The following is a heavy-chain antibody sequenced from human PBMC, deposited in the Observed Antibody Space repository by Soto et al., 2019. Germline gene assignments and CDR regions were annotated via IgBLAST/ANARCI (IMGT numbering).Heavy chain of an antibody. J-gene: IGHJ4*02. D-gene: IGHD2-15*01. V-gene: IGHV4-39*01. CDR3: ARNPGYGPLDY. CDR2: IYYSGST. Sequence: PSETLSLTCTVSGDSGGFISSSSYHWGWIRQPPGKGLEWIGNIYYSGSTYYNPSLKSRVTISGDTSKNQFSLRLTSVTAADTAVYYCARNPGYGPLDYWGQGTRVTVSS. CDR1: GDSGGFISSSSYH.